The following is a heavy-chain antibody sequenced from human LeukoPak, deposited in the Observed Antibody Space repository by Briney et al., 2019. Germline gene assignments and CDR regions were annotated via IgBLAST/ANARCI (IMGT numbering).Heavy chain of an antibody. J-gene: IGHJ3*02. CDR1: GGSLSSYY. V-gene: IGHV4-59*01. Sequence: PSETLSLTCTVSGGSLSSYYWSWIRQPPGKGLEWIGYIYYSGSTNYNPSLKSRVTISVDTSKNQFSLMLSSVTAADTAVYYCARLVDSSSSWYFRAFDIWGQGTMVTVSS. CDR2: IYYSGST. CDR3: ARLVDSSSSWYFRAFDI. D-gene: IGHD6-13*01.